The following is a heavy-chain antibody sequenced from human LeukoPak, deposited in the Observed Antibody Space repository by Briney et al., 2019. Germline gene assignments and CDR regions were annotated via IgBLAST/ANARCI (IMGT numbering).Heavy chain of an antibody. V-gene: IGHV4-61*02. CDR2: IYTSGST. J-gene: IGHJ4*02. CDR3: ARDQDWGSDY. D-gene: IGHD7-27*01. Sequence: PSQTLSLTCTVSGGSISSGSYYWSWIRQPAGKGLEWIGRIYTSGSTDYNPSLKSRVTMSVDTSKNQFSLKPSSVTAADTAVYYCARDQDWGSDYWGQGTLVTVSS. CDR1: GGSISSGSYY.